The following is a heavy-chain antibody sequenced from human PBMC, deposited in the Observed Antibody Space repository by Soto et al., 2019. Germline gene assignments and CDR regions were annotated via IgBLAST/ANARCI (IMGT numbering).Heavy chain of an antibody. D-gene: IGHD2-8*01. V-gene: IGHV3-11*01. J-gene: IGHJ4*02. CDR3: ASGTNGAFFVY. Sequence: PGKGLEWVSYISSRSSTIFYADSVKGRFTISRDNVKNSLYLQMNSLRAEDTAVYYCASGTNGAFFVYWGQGSLVTVSS. CDR2: ISSRSSTI.